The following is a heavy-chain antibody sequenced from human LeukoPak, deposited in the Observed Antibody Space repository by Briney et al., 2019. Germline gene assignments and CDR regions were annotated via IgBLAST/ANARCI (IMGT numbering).Heavy chain of an antibody. CDR1: GYTFTSYD. D-gene: IGHD1-26*01. J-gene: IGHJ4*02. CDR2: MNPNSGNT. Sequence: ASVKVSCKASGYTFTSYDINWVRQATGQGLEWMGWMNPNSGNTGYAQKFQGRVTMTRNTSISTAYMELSSLRSEDTAVYYCARAPVYRGSHYVGSRWYWGQGTLVTVSS. V-gene: IGHV1-8*01. CDR3: ARAPVYRGSHYVGSRWY.